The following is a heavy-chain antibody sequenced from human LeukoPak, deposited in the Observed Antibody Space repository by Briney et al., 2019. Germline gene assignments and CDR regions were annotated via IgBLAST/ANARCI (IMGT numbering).Heavy chain of an antibody. CDR3: ARGARDYGSAFDI. V-gene: IGHV1-8*01. CDR1: GYTFTSYE. CDR2: MNPNSGNT. Sequence: ASVKVSCKASGYTFTSYEINWVRQATGQGLEWMGWMNPNSGNTGYAQKFQGRVTMTRNTSISTAYMELSSLRSEDTAVYYCARGARDYGSAFDIWGQGTMVSVSS. D-gene: IGHD4-17*01. J-gene: IGHJ3*02.